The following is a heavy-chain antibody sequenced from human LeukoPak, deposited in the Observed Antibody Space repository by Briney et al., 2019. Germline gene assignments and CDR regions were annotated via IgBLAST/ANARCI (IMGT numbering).Heavy chain of an antibody. V-gene: IGHV1-2*02. J-gene: IGHJ5*02. Sequence: ASVKVSCKASGYTFTGYYMHWVRQAPGQGLEWMGWINPNSGGTNYAQKFQGRVTMTSDTSISTAYMELSRLRSNDMAVYYCARGRWRIVGATKGNWFDPWGQGTLVTVSS. D-gene: IGHD1-26*01. CDR1: GYTFTGYY. CDR2: INPNSGGT. CDR3: ARGRWRIVGATKGNWFDP.